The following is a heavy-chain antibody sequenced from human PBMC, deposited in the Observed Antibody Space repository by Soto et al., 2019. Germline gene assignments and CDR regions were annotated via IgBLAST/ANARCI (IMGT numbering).Heavy chain of an antibody. CDR1: GFTFSGYW. CDR2: IKNDGSIT. CDR3: AKSDWHDP. V-gene: IGHV3-74*01. Sequence: EVQLVESGGGLVQPGGSLRLSCAASGFTFSGYWMHWVRQAPGKGPVWVSRIKNDGSITSYADSVKGRFTIPRDNVKNTMYLQMNILTAEDPAEYYCAKSDWHDPWGQGTLVTVSS. J-gene: IGHJ5*02.